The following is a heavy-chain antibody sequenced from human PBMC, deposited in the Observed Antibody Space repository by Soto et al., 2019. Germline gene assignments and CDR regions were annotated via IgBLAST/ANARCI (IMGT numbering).Heavy chain of an antibody. V-gene: IGHV4-31*03. Sequence: QVQLQESGPGLVKPSQTLSLTCTVSGGSISSGGYYWSWIRQHPGKGLEWIGYIYYSGSTYYNPSLKSRVTISVDTSKNQFSLKLSSVTAADTAVYYCARDRGGDFWSDDKPYNWFDPWGQGTLVTVSS. D-gene: IGHD3-3*01. J-gene: IGHJ5*02. CDR3: ARDRGGDFWSDDKPYNWFDP. CDR2: IYYSGST. CDR1: GGSISSGGYY.